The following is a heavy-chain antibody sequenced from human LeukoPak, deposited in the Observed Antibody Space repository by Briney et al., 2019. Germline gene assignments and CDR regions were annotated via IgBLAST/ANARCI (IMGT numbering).Heavy chain of an antibody. Sequence: GGSLRLSCAASGFTFSDYYMSWIRQAPGKGLEWVSYISSSGGTIYYADSVKGRFTISRDNAKNSLYLQMNSLGAEDTAVYYCARESPITMRVYYYYGMDVWGQGTTVTVSS. CDR1: GFTFSDYY. CDR2: ISSSGGTI. D-gene: IGHD3-3*01. J-gene: IGHJ6*02. V-gene: IGHV3-11*01. CDR3: ARESPITMRVYYYYGMDV.